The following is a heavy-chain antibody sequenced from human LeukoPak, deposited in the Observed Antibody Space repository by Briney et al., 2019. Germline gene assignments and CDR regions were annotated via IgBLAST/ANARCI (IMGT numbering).Heavy chain of an antibody. CDR1: GFTFSSYW. CDR2: IGSSGSPT. J-gene: IGHJ6*02. CDR3: ARRPYSDTSGRLSDV. V-gene: IGHV3-48*02. Sequence: GGSLRLSCAVSGFTFSSYWMHWVRQAPGKGLEWISYIGSSGSPTHYADSVRGRFTISRDNAKNSLYLQMNSLRDDDTALYYCARRPYSDTSGRLSDVWGQGTTVTVSS. D-gene: IGHD3-22*01.